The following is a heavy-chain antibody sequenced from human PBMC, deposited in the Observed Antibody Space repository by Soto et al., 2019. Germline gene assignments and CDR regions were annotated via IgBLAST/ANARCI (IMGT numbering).Heavy chain of an antibody. D-gene: IGHD3-10*01. CDR1: GFTFSSYS. CDR3: ARDMVRGVTLYYYGMDV. V-gene: IGHV3-48*02. Sequence: PGGSLRLSCAASGFTFSSYSMNWVRQAPGKGLEWVSYISSSSSTIYYADSVKGRFTISRDNAKNSLYLQMNSLRDEDTAVYYCARDMVRGVTLYYYGMDVWGQGTTVTVSS. CDR2: ISSSSSTI. J-gene: IGHJ6*02.